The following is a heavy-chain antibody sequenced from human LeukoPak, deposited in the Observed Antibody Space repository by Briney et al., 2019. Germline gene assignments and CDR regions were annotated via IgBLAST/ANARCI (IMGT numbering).Heavy chain of an antibody. CDR3: ARDRGIVGTTGYYYMDV. D-gene: IGHD1-26*01. CDR2: IGTSSTTI. V-gene: IGHV3-48*01. CDR1: GFTFSSYT. Sequence: PGGSLRLSCAASGFTFSSYTMNWVRQPPGRGLEWVSNIGTSSTTIYYADSVKGRFTISRDNAKNSLYLQMNSLRADDTAVYYCARDRGIVGTTGYYYMDVWGKGTTVTVSS. J-gene: IGHJ6*03.